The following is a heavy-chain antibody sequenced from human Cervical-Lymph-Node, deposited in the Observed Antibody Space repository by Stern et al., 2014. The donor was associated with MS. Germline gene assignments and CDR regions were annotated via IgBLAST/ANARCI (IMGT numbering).Heavy chain of an antibody. CDR3: ASGTGSKRPTGNY. CDR1: GYTFTSHY. CDR2: INPSGDSA. V-gene: IGHV1-46*04. J-gene: IGHJ4*02. D-gene: IGHD3/OR15-3a*01. Sequence: QDQLVQSGAEVKKPGASVKVSCKAFGYTFTSHYMHWVRQAPGQGLEWVGIINPSGDSANYAQKLQGRVAMTRDTSPSTVYMELSSLRSEDTAVYYCASGTGSKRPTGNYWGQGTLVTVSS.